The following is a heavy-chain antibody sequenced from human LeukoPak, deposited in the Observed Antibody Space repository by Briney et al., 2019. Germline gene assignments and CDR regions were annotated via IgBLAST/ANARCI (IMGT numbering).Heavy chain of an antibody. CDR2: IYTSGNT. D-gene: IGHD1-26*01. CDR1: GGSISSYY. V-gene: IGHV4-4*07. J-gene: IGHJ5*02. Sequence: PSETLSLTCTVSGGSISSYYWSWIRQPAGKGLEWIGRIYTSGNTNYNPSLKSRVTISVDTSKNQFSLKLSSVTAADTAVYYCARGRSIVGATDNWFDPWGQGTLVTVSS. CDR3: ARGRSIVGATDNWFDP.